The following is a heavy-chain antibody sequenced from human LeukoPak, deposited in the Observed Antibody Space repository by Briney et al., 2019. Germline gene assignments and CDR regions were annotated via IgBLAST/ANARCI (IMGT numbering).Heavy chain of an antibody. CDR2: ITSSSSYI. D-gene: IGHD1-26*01. Sequence: GESLRLSCAASGFTLSIYNMNWVRQAPGKGLEWLSSITSSSSYIYYADSVKGRFTISRDNAKNSLYLQMNSLRDEDTAVYYCARDPYSGSYGDYYYYYMDVWGKGTTVTISS. CDR1: GFTLSIYN. CDR3: ARDPYSGSYGDYYYYYMDV. J-gene: IGHJ6*03. V-gene: IGHV3-21*01.